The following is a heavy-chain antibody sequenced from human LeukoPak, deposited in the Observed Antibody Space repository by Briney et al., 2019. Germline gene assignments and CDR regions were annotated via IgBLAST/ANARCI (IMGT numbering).Heavy chain of an antibody. V-gene: IGHV4-4*07. Sequence: SETLSLTCTVSGGSISSYYWSWIRQPAGEGLEWIGRIYTSGSTNYNPSLKSRVTMSVDTSRNQFSLKLSSVTAADTAVYYCARDLPEWFEELLSPDYAFDIWGQGTMVTVSS. CDR3: ARDLPEWFEELLSPDYAFDI. D-gene: IGHD3-10*01. CDR1: GGSISSYY. CDR2: IYTSGST. J-gene: IGHJ3*02.